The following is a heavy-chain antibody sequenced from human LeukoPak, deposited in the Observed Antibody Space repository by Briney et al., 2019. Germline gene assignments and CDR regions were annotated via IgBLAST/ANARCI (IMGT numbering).Heavy chain of an antibody. CDR1: GFTFSIYW. Sequence: GGSLRLSRTASGFTFSIYWMSWLRQAPGKGLEWVANIKKDGSEKYYVDSVKGRFTISRDNAKNSLVLQMNSLRAEDTAVYYCAKVSEYSHSWYDFDSWGQGTLVTVSS. CDR3: AKVSEYSHSWYDFDS. V-gene: IGHV3-7*04. D-gene: IGHD6-13*01. J-gene: IGHJ4*02. CDR2: IKKDGSEK.